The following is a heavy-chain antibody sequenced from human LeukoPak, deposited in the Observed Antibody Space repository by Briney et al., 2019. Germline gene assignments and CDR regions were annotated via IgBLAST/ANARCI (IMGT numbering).Heavy chain of an antibody. CDR3: ARDGGYSYGYYFDN. Sequence: PSETLSLTCTVSGGSISSYYWSWIRQPPGKGLVWIGYIYYSGITNYNPSLKSRVTISVDTSKNQFSLNLSSVTAADTAVYYCARDGGYSYGYYFDNWGQGTLVTVSS. CDR2: IYYSGIT. J-gene: IGHJ4*02. V-gene: IGHV4-59*01. D-gene: IGHD5-18*01. CDR1: GGSISSYY.